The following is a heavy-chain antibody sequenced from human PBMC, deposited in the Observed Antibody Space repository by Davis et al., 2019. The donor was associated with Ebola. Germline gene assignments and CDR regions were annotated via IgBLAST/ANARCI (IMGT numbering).Heavy chain of an antibody. CDR2: INAGNGNT. V-gene: IGHV1-3*01. CDR1: GYTFTSYA. CDR3: AREFPPRHITMIVVGYDAFDI. J-gene: IGHJ3*02. Sequence: AASVKVFCKASGYTFTSYAMHWVRQAPGQRLEWMGWINAGNGNTKYSQKFQGRVTITRDTSASTAYMELSSLRSEDTAVYYCAREFPPRHITMIVVGYDAFDIWGQGTMVTVSS. D-gene: IGHD3-22*01.